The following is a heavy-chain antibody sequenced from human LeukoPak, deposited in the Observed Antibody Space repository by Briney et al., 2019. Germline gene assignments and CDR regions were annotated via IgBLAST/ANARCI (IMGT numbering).Heavy chain of an antibody. CDR2: INHSGST. Sequence: PSETLSLTCAVYGGSFSGYYWSWIRQPPGKGLEWIGEINHSGSTNYNPSLKSRVTISVDTSKNQFSLRLSSVTAEDTAVYYCARDPTGSIDYWGQGTLVTVSS. J-gene: IGHJ4*02. CDR1: GGSFSGYY. CDR3: ARDPTGSIDY. V-gene: IGHV4-34*01. D-gene: IGHD3-9*01.